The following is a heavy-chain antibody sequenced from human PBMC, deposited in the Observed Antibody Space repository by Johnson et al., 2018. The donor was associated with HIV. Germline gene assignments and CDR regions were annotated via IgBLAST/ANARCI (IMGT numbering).Heavy chain of an antibody. CDR3: AKDRYSLTRDTFDI. CDR1: GFTFSSYG. CDR2: ISYDGSDK. Sequence: QEHLVESGGAVVQSGRSPRLSCAASGFTFSSYGMHWVRQAPAKGLEWVAVISYDGSDKDYADSVKGRFTISRDSSKNTLYLQMNSLRAEDTAVYYCAKDRYSLTRDTFDIWGQGTMVTVSS. D-gene: IGHD2-21*01. J-gene: IGHJ3*02. V-gene: IGHV3-30*04.